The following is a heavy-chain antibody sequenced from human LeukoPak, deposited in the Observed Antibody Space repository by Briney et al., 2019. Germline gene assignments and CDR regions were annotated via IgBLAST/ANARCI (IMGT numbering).Heavy chain of an antibody. J-gene: IGHJ4*02. D-gene: IGHD2-21*02. V-gene: IGHV3-7*01. CDR1: GFTFSSYW. CDR2: IKQDGSEK. Sequence: PGGSLRLSCAASGFTFSSYWMSWVRQAPGKGLEWVANIKQDGSEKYYVDSVKGRFTISRDNSKNTLYLQMNSLRAEDTAMYYCAKESDSAGACDFWGQGTLVTVSS. CDR3: AKESDSAGACDF.